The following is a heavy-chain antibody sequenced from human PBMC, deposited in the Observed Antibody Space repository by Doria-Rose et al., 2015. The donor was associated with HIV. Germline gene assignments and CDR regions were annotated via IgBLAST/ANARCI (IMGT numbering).Heavy chain of an antibody. CDR3: ARNEYSSSRYAFDI. J-gene: IGHJ3*02. Sequence: QESGPGLVKPSETLSLTCTVSGGSISSYYWSWIRQPPGKGLEWIGYIYYSGSTNYNPSLKSRVTISVDTSKNQFSLKLSSVTAADTAVYYCARNEYSSSRYAFDIWGQGTMVTVSS. D-gene: IGHD6-6*01. V-gene: IGHV4-59*01. CDR2: IYYSGST. CDR1: GGSISSYY.